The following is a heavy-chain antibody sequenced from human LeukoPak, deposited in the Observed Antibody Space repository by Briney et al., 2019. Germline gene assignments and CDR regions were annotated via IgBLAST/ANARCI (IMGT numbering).Heavy chain of an antibody. CDR3: ARRRAGRDWFDP. V-gene: IGHV4-31*03. CDR2: IYYSGST. CDR1: GGSISSGGYY. J-gene: IGHJ5*02. D-gene: IGHD6-19*01. Sequence: SETLSLTCTVSGGSISSGGYYWSWIRQHPGKGLEWIGYIYYSGSTYYNPSLKSRVTISVDTSKNQLSLKLSSVTAADTAVYYCARRRAGRDWFDPWGQGTLVTVSS.